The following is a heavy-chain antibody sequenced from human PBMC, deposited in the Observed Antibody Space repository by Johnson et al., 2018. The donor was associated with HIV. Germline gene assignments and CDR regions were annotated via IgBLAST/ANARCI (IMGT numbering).Heavy chain of an antibody. V-gene: IGHV3-11*04. CDR3: EKARAAAGTSDAFDI. CDR1: GFTFSAYY. CDR2: ISNADSTI. Sequence: QVQLVESGGGLVKPGGSLRLSCAASGFTFSAYYMSWIRQAPGKGLDWVSYISNADSTIYSADSVKGRFTISRDNAKNSLYLPMNSRGAEDTAVYYCEKARAAAGTSDAFDIWGQGTMVTVSS. J-gene: IGHJ3*02. D-gene: IGHD6-13*01.